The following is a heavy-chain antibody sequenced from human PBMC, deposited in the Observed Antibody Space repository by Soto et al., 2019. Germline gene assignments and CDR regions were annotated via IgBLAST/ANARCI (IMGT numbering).Heavy chain of an antibody. V-gene: IGHV1-69*12. J-gene: IGHJ4*02. D-gene: IGHD3-3*01. CDR3: ARVGYDFWSGYYHYFDY. Sequence: QVQLVQSGAEVKKPGSSVKVSCKASGGTFSSYAISWVRQAPGQGLEWMGGIIPIFGTANYAQKFQGRVTITADESTSTAYMELSSLRSEDTAMYYCARVGYDFWSGYYHYFDYWGQGTLVTVSS. CDR2: IIPIFGTA. CDR1: GGTFSSYA.